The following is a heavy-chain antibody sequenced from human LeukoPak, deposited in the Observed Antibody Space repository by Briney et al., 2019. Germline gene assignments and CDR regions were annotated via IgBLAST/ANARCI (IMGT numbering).Heavy chain of an antibody. Sequence: GGSLRLSCAASGFSFSSYAMSWVRQAPGKGLEWVSAISGSGGSTYYADSVKGRFTISRDNSNNTLYLQMNSLRAEDTAVHYCAKHRSWYSFDYWGQGTLVTGSS. D-gene: IGHD6-13*01. CDR1: GFSFSSYA. V-gene: IGHV3-23*01. CDR3: AKHRSWYSFDY. CDR2: ISGSGGST. J-gene: IGHJ4*02.